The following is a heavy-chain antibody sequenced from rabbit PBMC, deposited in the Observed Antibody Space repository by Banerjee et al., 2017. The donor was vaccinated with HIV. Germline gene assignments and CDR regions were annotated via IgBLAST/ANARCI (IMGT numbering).Heavy chain of an antibody. Sequence: QSLEESGGDLVKPGASLTLTCTASGFSFSSSYWICWVWQAPGKGLEWIACIYTGSNSDTYYASWAKGRFTISKTSWTTVTLQMTSMTAADTATYFCARFIASFAGYGYANLWGPGPLVTVS. J-gene: IGHJ4*01. D-gene: IGHD6-1*01. V-gene: IGHV1S40*01. CDR1: GFSFSSSYW. CDR2: IYTGSNSDT. CDR3: ARFIASFAGYGYANL.